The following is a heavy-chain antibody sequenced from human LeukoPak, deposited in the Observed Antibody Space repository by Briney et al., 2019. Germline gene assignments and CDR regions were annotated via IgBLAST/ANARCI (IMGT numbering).Heavy chain of an antibody. CDR1: GVTFSSYS. CDR2: ISSSSSYI. Sequence: GGSLRLSCAASGVTFSSYSMNWVRQASGKGLEWVSSISSSSSYIYYADSVKGRFTISRDNAKNSLYLQMNSLRAEDTAEYYCARERSSSPTNDAFDIWGQGTMVTVSS. D-gene: IGHD6-6*01. CDR3: ARERSSSPTNDAFDI. V-gene: IGHV3-21*01. J-gene: IGHJ3*02.